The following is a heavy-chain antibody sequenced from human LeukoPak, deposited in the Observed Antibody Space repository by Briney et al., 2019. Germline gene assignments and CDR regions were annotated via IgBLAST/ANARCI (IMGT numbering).Heavy chain of an antibody. Sequence: ASVKVSCKASGYTFTSYGISWMRHAPGQGLDWMESLSAYNGNTNYAQKIQGRVTMTTDTSTSKAYMELRSLRSDDTAVYYCARPILYYYDSSGYYDYWGQGTLVTVSS. J-gene: IGHJ4*02. CDR1: GYTFTSYG. V-gene: IGHV1-18*01. CDR2: LSAYNGNT. D-gene: IGHD3-22*01. CDR3: ARPILYYYDSSGYYDY.